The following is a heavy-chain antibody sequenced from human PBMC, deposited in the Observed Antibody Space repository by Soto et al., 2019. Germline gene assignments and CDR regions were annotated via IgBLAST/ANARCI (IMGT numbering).Heavy chain of an antibody. CDR1: GFTFSSYG. CDR2: ISYDGSNK. J-gene: IGHJ6*03. V-gene: IGHV3-30*18. CDR3: AKDEEFSYYYMDV. D-gene: IGHD3-10*01. Sequence: QVQLVESGGGVVQPGRSLRLSCAASGFTFSSYGMHWVRQAPGKGLEWVAVISYDGSNKYYADSVKGRFTISRENSKNTLYLQMNSLRAEDTAVYYCAKDEEFSYYYMDVWGKGTTVTVSS.